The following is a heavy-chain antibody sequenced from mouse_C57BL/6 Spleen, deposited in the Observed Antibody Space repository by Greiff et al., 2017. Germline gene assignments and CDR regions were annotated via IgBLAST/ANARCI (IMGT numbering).Heavy chain of an antibody. CDR3: ARGWDYDRGFAY. D-gene: IGHD2-4*01. Sequence: VQLQQPGAELVRPGSSVKLSCKASGYTFTSYWMHWVKQRPIQGLEWIGNIDPSDSETHYNQKFKDKATLTVDKSSSTAYMQLSSLTSEDSAVYYCARGWDYDRGFAYWGQGTLVTVSA. V-gene: IGHV1-52*01. J-gene: IGHJ3*01. CDR2: IDPSDSET. CDR1: GYTFTSYW.